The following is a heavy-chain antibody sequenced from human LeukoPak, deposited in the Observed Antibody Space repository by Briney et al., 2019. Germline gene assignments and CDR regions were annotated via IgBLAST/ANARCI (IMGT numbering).Heavy chain of an antibody. CDR3: AKGDYADYYYYYMDV. CDR1: GFTFSSYA. V-gene: IGHV3-23*01. J-gene: IGHJ6*03. D-gene: IGHD4-17*01. Sequence: GGSLRLSCAASGFTFSSYAMSWVRQAPGKGLEWVSAISGSGGSTYYADSVKGRFTISRDNSKNTLCLQMNSLRAEDTAVYYCAKGDYADYYYYYMDVWGKGTTVTVSS. CDR2: ISGSGGST.